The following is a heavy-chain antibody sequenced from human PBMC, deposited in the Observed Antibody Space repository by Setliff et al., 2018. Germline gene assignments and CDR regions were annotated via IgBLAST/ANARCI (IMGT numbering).Heavy chain of an antibody. CDR3: ARVSGMGSPPYYYYYYGMDV. V-gene: IGHV4-39*07. CDR2: IYYSGST. J-gene: IGHJ6*02. D-gene: IGHD6-25*01. Sequence: SETLSLTCTVSGGSISSSLYYWGWIRQPPGKGLEWIGSIYYSGSTYYNPSLKSRVTISVDTSKNQFSLKLSSVTAADTAVYYCARVSGMGSPPYYYYYYGMDVWGQGTTVTV. CDR1: GGSISSSLYY.